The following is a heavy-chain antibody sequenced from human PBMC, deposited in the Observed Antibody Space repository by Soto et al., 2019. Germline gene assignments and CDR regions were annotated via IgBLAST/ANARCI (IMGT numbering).Heavy chain of an antibody. CDR3: ARGGTASYYDFWSGPYPYYYMDV. CDR2: IRRHTSVT. CDR1: GLTLSTSS. Sequence: GGSLRLSCAAFGLTLSTSSMNWVRQAPGRGLEWISYIRRHTSVTAYADSVKGRFTISRENAKNSLYLQMDSLRAGDTAVYYCARGGTASYYDFWSGPYPYYYMDVWGKGTTVTVSS. V-gene: IGHV3-48*01. J-gene: IGHJ6*03. D-gene: IGHD3-3*01.